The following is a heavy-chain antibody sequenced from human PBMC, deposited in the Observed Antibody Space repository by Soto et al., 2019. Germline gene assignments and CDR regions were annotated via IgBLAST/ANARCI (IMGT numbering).Heavy chain of an antibody. Sequence: QVQLQESGPGLVKPSQTLSLTCTVSGGSISSGGYYWSWIRQHPGKGLEWIGYIYYSGSTYYNPSLKTRVTISVDTSKNQFSLKLSSVTAADTAVYYCAREMVERGVIPRGMDVWGQGPTVTVSS. CDR2: IYYSGST. J-gene: IGHJ6*02. D-gene: IGHD3-10*01. CDR1: GGSISSGGYY. CDR3: AREMVERGVIPRGMDV. V-gene: IGHV4-31*03.